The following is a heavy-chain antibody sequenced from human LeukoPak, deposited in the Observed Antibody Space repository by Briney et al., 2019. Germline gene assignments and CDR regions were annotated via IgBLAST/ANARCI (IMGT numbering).Heavy chain of an antibody. CDR1: GFTFSSYA. D-gene: IGHD1-26*01. V-gene: IGHV3-30*04. CDR2: IRYDGSNK. CDR3: ARSMVGATGYFDY. J-gene: IGHJ4*02. Sequence: GGSLRLSCAASGFTFSSYAMHWVRQAPGKGLEWVAFIRYDGSNKYYADSVKGRFTISRDNSKNTLYPQMNSLRAEDTAVYYCARSMVGATGYFDYWGQGTLVTVSS.